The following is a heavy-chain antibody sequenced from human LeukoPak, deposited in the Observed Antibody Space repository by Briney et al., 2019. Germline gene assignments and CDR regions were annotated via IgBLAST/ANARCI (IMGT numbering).Heavy chain of an antibody. CDR1: GFTFSSYW. Sequence: PAGSLRLSCAASGFTFSSYWMHWVRQAPGKGLVWVSRINIDGNTSNYADSVKGRFTISRDNAKNAVYLQMNSLRVEDTAVYYCARASALATPRFAYWGQGTLVTVSS. D-gene: IGHD5-12*01. J-gene: IGHJ4*02. CDR3: ARASALATPRFAY. CDR2: INIDGNTS. V-gene: IGHV3-74*01.